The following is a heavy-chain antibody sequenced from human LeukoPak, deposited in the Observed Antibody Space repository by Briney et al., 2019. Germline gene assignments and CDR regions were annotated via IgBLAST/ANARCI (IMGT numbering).Heavy chain of an antibody. CDR2: ISARGGST. V-gene: IGHV3-23*01. CDR3: AKDWDYYGSGSYSDY. Sequence: GGSLRLSCAASGFTFSSYAMSWVRQAPGKGLEWVSAISARGGSTYYADSVKGRFTISRDNSKNTLYLQMNSLRAEDTAVYYCAKDWDYYGSGSYSDYWGQGTLVTVSS. J-gene: IGHJ4*02. CDR1: GFTFSSYA. D-gene: IGHD3-10*01.